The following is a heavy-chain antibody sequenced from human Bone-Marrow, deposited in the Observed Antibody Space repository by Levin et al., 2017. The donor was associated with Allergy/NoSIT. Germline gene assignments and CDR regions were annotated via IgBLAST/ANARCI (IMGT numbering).Heavy chain of an antibody. CDR1: GFTFSSYA. V-gene: IGHV3-23*01. Sequence: GGSLRLSCAASGFTFSSYAMSWVRQAPGKGLEWVSAISGSGGSTYYADSVKGRFTISRDNSKNTLYLQMNSLRAEDTAVYYCAKPIPVVPAATPYWFDPWGQGTLVTVSS. D-gene: IGHD2-2*01. CDR2: ISGSGGST. CDR3: AKPIPVVPAATPYWFDP. J-gene: IGHJ5*02.